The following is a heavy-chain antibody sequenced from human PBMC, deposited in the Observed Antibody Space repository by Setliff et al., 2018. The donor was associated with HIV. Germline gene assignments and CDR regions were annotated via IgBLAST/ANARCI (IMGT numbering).Heavy chain of an antibody. CDR3: AKGVNSGTYWGYYYYMDV. D-gene: IGHD1-26*01. Sequence: LSLTCSVSGGSINSYYWNWVRQPPGKGLEWIAYKHTSGSTNYNPSLKSRVIISVDTSKNQFSLRLSSVTAADTAIYYCAKGVNSGTYWGYYYYMDVWGKGTTVTVSS. J-gene: IGHJ6*03. CDR2: KHTSGST. V-gene: IGHV4-4*08. CDR1: GGSINSYY.